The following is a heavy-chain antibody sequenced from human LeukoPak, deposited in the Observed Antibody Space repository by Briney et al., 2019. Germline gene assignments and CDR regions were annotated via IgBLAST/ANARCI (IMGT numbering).Heavy chain of an antibody. CDR2: IIPIFGTA. J-gene: IGHJ4*02. CDR3: ARDLYRAAGTGQLRY. D-gene: IGHD6-13*01. V-gene: IGHV1-69*13. Sequence: SVKVSCKASGGTFSSYAISWVRQAPGQGLEWMGGIIPIFGTANYAQKFQGRVTITADESTSTAYMELSRLRSDDTAMYYCARDLYRAAGTGQLRYWGQGTLVTVSS. CDR1: GGTFSSYA.